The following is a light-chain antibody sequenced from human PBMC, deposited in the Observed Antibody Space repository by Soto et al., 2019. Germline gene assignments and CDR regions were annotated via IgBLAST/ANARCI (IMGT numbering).Light chain of an antibody. Sequence: EIVLTQSPGTLSLSPGERATLSCRASQSVSSSYLAWYQQNTGQAPSLLIYGASSRATGIPDRFSGSGSGTDFTLTISRLEPEDFAVYYCQQYGSSRFTFGQGKRQQI. CDR2: GAS. CDR1: QSVSSSY. J-gene: IGKJ5*01. CDR3: QQYGSSRFT. V-gene: IGKV3-20*01.